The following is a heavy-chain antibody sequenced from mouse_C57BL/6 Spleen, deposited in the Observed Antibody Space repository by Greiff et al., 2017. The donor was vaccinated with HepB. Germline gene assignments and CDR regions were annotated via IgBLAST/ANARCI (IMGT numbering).Heavy chain of an antibody. CDR3: ARTVVAGDWYFDV. J-gene: IGHJ1*03. V-gene: IGHV1-61*01. D-gene: IGHD1-1*01. CDR2: IYPSDSET. CDR1: GYTFTSYW. Sequence: QVHVKQPGAELVRPGSSVKLSCKASGYTFTSYWMDWVKQRPGQGLEWIGNIYPSDSETHYNQKFKDKATLTVDKSSSTAYMQLSSLTSEDSAVYYCARTVVAGDWYFDVWGTGTTVTVSS.